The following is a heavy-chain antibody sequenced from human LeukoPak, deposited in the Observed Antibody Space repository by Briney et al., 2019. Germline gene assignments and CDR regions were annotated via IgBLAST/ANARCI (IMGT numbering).Heavy chain of an antibody. CDR2: IYYSGST. J-gene: IGHJ4*02. CDR1: VGSISSSSYY. CDR3: ARPWVSVAGTSHDDY. V-gene: IGHV4-39*01. Sequence: SETLSLTCILSVGSISSSSYYWGWIRQPPGKGLEWIGSIYYSGSTYYNPSLKSRVTISVDTSKNQFSLKLSSVTAADTAVYYCARPWVSVAGTSHDDYWGQGTLVTVSS. D-gene: IGHD6-19*01.